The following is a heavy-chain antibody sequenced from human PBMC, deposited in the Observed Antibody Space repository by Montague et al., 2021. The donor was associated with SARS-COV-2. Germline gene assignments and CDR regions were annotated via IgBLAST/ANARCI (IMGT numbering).Heavy chain of an antibody. CDR3: ARLGYILTGYYNGFDP. D-gene: IGHD3-9*01. Sequence: SETLSLTCTVSGGSISSSSYYWGWIRQPPGKGLEWIGCIYYSGSTYYNPSLKSRVTISVDTSKNQFSLKLSSVTAADTAVYYCARLGYILTGYYNGFDPWGQGTLVTVSS. CDR1: GGSISSSSYY. J-gene: IGHJ5*02. CDR2: IYYSGST. V-gene: IGHV4-39*01.